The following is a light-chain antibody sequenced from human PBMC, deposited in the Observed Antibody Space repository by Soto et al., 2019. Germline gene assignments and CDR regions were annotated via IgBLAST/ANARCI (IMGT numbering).Light chain of an antibody. Sequence: DIQMTQSQSSVSASVGDRVTITCRASQAISTWLAWYQQKPGKAPKLLIYGASSLQSGVPSRFSGSGSGTDFTLIFNSLQPEDFATYSCQQADSFPLTFGGGTKLDIK. CDR3: QQADSFPLT. V-gene: IGKV1-12*01. J-gene: IGKJ4*01. CDR2: GAS. CDR1: QAISTW.